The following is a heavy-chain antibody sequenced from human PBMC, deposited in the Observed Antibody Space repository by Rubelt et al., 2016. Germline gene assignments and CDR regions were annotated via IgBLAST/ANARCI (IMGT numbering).Heavy chain of an antibody. V-gene: IGHV1-18*01. J-gene: IGHJ5*02. Sequence: QVQLVQSGAEVKKPGASVKVSCKASGYTFTSYGISWVRQAPGQGLEWMGWISDYNDNTNYAQKLHGRVTMTADTSTGTAYMELRSRRSDDTAVYYCASMYSSSWYRGWFDPWGQGTLVTVSS. CDR1: GYTFTSYG. D-gene: IGHD6-13*01. CDR2: ISDYNDNT. CDR3: ASMYSSSWYRGWFDP.